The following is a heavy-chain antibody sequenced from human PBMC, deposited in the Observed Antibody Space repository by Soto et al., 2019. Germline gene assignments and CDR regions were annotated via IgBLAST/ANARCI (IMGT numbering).Heavy chain of an antibody. CDR2: INSSSSYI. J-gene: IGHJ4*02. V-gene: IGHV3-21*01. D-gene: IGHD3-16*01. Sequence: PGGSLGLSCAASGFTFSNYNINWVRQAPGKGLEWVSSINSSSSYIYYADSVKGRFTISRDNAKNSLYLQMNSLRAEDTAVYYCARERMITFGGVILTPYYFDYWGQGTLVTVSS. CDR3: ARERMITFGGVILTPYYFDY. CDR1: GFTFSNYN.